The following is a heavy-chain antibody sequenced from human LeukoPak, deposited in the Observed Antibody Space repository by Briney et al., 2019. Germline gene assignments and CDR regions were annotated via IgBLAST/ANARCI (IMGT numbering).Heavy chain of an antibody. J-gene: IGHJ4*02. D-gene: IGHD1-26*01. CDR2: ITGNGGST. CDR1: GFTFSTYA. Sequence: GGSLRLSCAASGFTFSTYAMTWVRQAPGKGLEWVSSITGNGGSTYYAYSVKGRFTISRDNSKNTLYLQMNSLRAEDTAVYHCARDSGSYLQPTDYWGQGTLVTVSS. V-gene: IGHV3-23*01. CDR3: ARDSGSYLQPTDY.